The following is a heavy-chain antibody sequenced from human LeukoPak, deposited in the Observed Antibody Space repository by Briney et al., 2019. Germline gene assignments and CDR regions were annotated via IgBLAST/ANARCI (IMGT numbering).Heavy chain of an antibody. CDR2: ISGSGGST. Sequence: GWSLRLSCAASGFTFRTFAMSWVRQAPGKGLEWVSAISGSGGSTYYADSVKGRFTISRDNSKNTLYLQMNSLRAEDTAVYYCASSPVGYDILTGYPGGWGQGTLVTVSS. J-gene: IGHJ4*02. CDR3: ASSPVGYDILTGYPGG. CDR1: GFTFRTFA. D-gene: IGHD3-9*01. V-gene: IGHV3-23*01.